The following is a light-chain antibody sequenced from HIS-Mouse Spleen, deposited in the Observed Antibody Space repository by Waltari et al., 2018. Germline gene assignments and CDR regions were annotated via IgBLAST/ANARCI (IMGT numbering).Light chain of an antibody. Sequence: SYDLTQPPSVSVSPGQTARITSSGAALPQQYAYCYQQKSGQAPVLVIYEDSKRPSGIPERFSGSSSGTMATLTISGAQVEDEADYYCYSTDSSGNHRVFGGGTKLTVL. CDR1: ALPQQY. CDR3: YSTDSSGNHRV. CDR2: EDS. V-gene: IGLV3-10*01. J-gene: IGLJ2*01.